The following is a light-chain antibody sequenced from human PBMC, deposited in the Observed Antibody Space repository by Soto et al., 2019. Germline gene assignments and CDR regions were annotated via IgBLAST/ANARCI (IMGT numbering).Light chain of an antibody. V-gene: IGLV2-8*01. CDR2: EVS. Sequence: QSALTQPRSVSGSPGQSVTISCTGTISDVAGYNYVSWYQQHPGKAPKLMIYEVSKRPSGVPDRFSGSKSGNTASLTVFGLQAEDEADYYCSSYAGSNNFVFGTGTKLTVL. CDR1: ISDVAGYNY. J-gene: IGLJ1*01. CDR3: SSYAGSNNFV.